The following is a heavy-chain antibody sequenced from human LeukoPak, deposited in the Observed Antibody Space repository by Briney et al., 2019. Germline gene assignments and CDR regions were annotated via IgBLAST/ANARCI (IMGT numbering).Heavy chain of an antibody. V-gene: IGHV3-11*01. CDR3: ARVHNSAAAGPNWFDP. CDR1: GFIFSDYY. J-gene: IGHJ5*02. D-gene: IGHD6-13*01. Sequence: GGSLRLSCAASGFIFSDYYISWVRQAPGKGLEWVSYISSSGSTIYYADSVKGRFTISRDNAKNSLYLQMNSLRAEDTAVYYCARVHNSAAAGPNWFDPWGQGTLVTVSS. CDR2: ISSSGSTI.